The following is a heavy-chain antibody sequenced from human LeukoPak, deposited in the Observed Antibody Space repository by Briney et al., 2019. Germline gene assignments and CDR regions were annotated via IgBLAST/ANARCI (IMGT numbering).Heavy chain of an antibody. CDR2: IRSKANSYAT. J-gene: IGHJ4*02. Sequence: GGSLRLSCAASGFTFSGSAMHWVRRASGKGLEWVGRIRSKANSYATAYAASVKGRFTISRDDSKNTAYLQMNSLKTEDTAVYYCTSIAGDYYYWGQGTLVTVSS. CDR1: GFTFSGSA. CDR3: TSIAGDYYY. D-gene: IGHD4-17*01. V-gene: IGHV3-73*01.